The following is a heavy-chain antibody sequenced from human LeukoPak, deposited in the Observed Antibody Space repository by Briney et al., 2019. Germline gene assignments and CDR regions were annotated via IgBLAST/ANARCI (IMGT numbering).Heavy chain of an antibody. CDR3: ARGRPYYDSSGNYYYMDV. J-gene: IGHJ6*03. D-gene: IGHD3-22*01. Sequence: SETLSLTCTVSGGSISSGSYSWSWIRQPPGKGLEWIGYIYDSGSTYYNPSLKSRVTMSVDTSKNQFSLKLSSVTAADTAVYYCARGRPYYDSSGNYYYMDVWGKGTTVTVSS. V-gene: IGHV4-30-4*07. CDR2: IYDSGST. CDR1: GGSISSGSYS.